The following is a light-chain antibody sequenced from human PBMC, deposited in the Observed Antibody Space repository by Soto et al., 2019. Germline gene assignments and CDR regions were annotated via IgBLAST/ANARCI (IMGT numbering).Light chain of an antibody. Sequence: DIQVTQSPSSLSASVGDRVTSTFRASQNINNYLNWYQQKPGKAPKLLIYAASSLQSGVPSRFSGSGSGTDFTLTISSLQPEDFATYYCQQSFSTLWTFGQGTKVDIK. CDR2: AAS. V-gene: IGKV1-39*01. CDR1: QNINNY. CDR3: QQSFSTLWT. J-gene: IGKJ1*01.